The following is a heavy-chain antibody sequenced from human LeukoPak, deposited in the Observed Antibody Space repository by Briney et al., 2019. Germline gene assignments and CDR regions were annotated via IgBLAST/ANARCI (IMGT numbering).Heavy chain of an antibody. D-gene: IGHD1-26*01. CDR2: ISYDGSNK. V-gene: IGHV3-30*18. Sequence: PGGSLRLSCAASGFTFSSYGMHWVRQAPGKGLEWVAVISYDGSNKYYADSVKGRFTISRDNSKNTLYLQMNSLRAEDTAVYYCANLISEGWSPAGWELRAFDIWGQGTMVTVSS. CDR3: ANLISEGWSPAGWELRAFDI. CDR1: GFTFSSYG. J-gene: IGHJ3*02.